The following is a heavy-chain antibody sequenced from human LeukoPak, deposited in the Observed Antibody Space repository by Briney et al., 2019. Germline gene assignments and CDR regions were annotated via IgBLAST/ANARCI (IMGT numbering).Heavy chain of an antibody. Sequence: GGSLRLSCAASGFTFSSYGMHWVRQAPGKGLEWVAFIRYDGSNKYYADSVKGRFTISRDNAKNSLYLQMNSLRAEDTAVYYCAREPRVVVPADAEYFQHWGQGTLVTVSS. J-gene: IGHJ1*01. CDR1: GFTFSSYG. D-gene: IGHD2-2*01. CDR3: AREPRVVVPADAEYFQH. V-gene: IGHV3-30*02. CDR2: IRYDGSNK.